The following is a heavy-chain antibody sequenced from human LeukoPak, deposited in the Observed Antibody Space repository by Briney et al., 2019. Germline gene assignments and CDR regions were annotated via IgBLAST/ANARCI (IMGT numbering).Heavy chain of an antibody. D-gene: IGHD6-13*01. J-gene: IGHJ5*02. CDR2: IIPIFGTA. CDR3: ASLAAAGREGWFDP. CDR1: GGTFSSYA. V-gene: IGHV1-69*13. Sequence: SVKVSCKASGGTFSSYAISWVRQAPGQGLEWMGGIIPIFGTANYAQKFQGRVTITADESTSTAYMELSSLRSEDTAVYYCASLAAAGREGWFDPWGQGTLVTASS.